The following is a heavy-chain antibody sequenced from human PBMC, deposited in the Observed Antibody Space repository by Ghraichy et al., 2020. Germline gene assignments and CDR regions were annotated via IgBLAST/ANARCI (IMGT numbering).Heavy chain of an antibody. CDR2: IKEDGSLI. CDR1: GFTFSGW. J-gene: IGHJ4*02. V-gene: IGHV3-7*03. Sequence: GGSLRLSCAASGFTFSGWMTWVRQVPGKGLEWVANIKEDGSLIYYADSVKGRFTISRDNDKDSLYLQLNSLRAEDSAVYFCARDAYSGCDYWGQGTLVTVSS. D-gene: IGHD1-26*01. CDR3: ARDAYSGCDY.